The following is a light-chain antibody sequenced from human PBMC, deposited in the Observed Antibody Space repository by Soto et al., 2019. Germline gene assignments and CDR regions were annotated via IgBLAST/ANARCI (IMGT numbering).Light chain of an antibody. Sequence: DILMTQSPSTLSASVGDRVTITCRASQSISSWLAWYHQKPGKAPKILIYDASSLESGVPSRFSGSGSGTEFTPTISSLQPDDFATYYCQQYNSYSPTFGQGTKVEIK. J-gene: IGKJ1*01. V-gene: IGKV1-5*01. CDR3: QQYNSYSPT. CDR1: QSISSW. CDR2: DAS.